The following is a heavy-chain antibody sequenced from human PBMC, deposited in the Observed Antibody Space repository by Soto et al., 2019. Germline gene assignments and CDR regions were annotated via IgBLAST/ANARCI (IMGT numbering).Heavy chain of an antibody. CDR1: GGSFSGYY. CDR2: TNHSGST. CDR3: ARGWVAARGAPVY. Sequence: QVQLQQWGAGLLKPSETLSLTCAVYGGSFSGYYWSWIRQPPGKGLEWIGETNHSGSTNYNLSLKSRVTISVDTSKNLFSLKLSSVTAADTAVYYCARGWVAARGAPVYWGQGTLVTVSS. V-gene: IGHV4-34*01. D-gene: IGHD6-6*01. J-gene: IGHJ4*02.